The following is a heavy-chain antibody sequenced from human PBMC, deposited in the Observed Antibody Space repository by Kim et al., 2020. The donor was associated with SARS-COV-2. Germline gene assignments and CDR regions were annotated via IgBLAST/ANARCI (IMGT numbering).Heavy chain of an antibody. Sequence: SETLSLTCTVSGGSISSGSYYWSWIRQPAGKGLEWIGRIYTSGSTNYNPSLKSRVTISVDTSKNQFSLKLSSVTAADTAVYYCARNPTVTTPSGVYYYGMDVWGQGTTVTVSS. V-gene: IGHV4-61*02. J-gene: IGHJ6*02. CDR2: IYTSGST. D-gene: IGHD4-17*01. CDR1: GGSISSGSYY. CDR3: ARNPTVTTPSGVYYYGMDV.